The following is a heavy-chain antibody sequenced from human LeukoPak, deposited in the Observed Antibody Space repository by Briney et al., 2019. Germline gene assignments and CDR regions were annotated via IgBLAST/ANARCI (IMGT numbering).Heavy chain of an antibody. J-gene: IGHJ6*03. D-gene: IGHD3-22*01. V-gene: IGHV3-7*01. CDR1: GFTFSSYW. CDR2: IKQDGSEK. CDR3: ARDSNNGYYYDSSGYYYKGFPMDV. Sequence: PGGSLRLSCAASGFTFSSYWMSWVRQAPGKGLEWVANIKQDGSEKYYVDSVKGRFTISRDNAKNSLYLQMNSLRAEDTAVYYCARDSNNGYYYDSSGYYYKGFPMDVWGKGTTVTVSS.